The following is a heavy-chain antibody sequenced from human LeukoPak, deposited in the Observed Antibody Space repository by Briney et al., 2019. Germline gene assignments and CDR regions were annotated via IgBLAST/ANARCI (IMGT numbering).Heavy chain of an antibody. CDR2: INAGNGNT. J-gene: IGHJ4*02. Sequence: ASVKVSCKTSGYAITSHFMHWVRQAPGQRLEWMGWINAGNGNTKYSQKFQGRVTITRDTSASTAYMELSSLRSEDTAVYYCARVELRYFDWLAPGDYWGQGTLVTVSS. CDR1: GYAITSHF. V-gene: IGHV1-3*01. D-gene: IGHD3-9*01. CDR3: ARVELRYFDWLAPGDY.